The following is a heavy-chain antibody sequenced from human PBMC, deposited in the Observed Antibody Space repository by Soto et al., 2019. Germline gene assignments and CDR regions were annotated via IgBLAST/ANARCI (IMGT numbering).Heavy chain of an antibody. CDR1: GGSISSSSYY. CDR2: IYYSGST. V-gene: IGHV4-39*07. Sequence: SETLSLTCTVSGGSISSSSYYWGWICQPPGKGLEWIGSIYYSGSTYYNPSLKSRVTISVDTSKNQFSLKLSSVTAADTAVYYCARAGYCSGGSCYFDYWGQGTLVTVSS. D-gene: IGHD2-15*01. CDR3: ARAGYCSGGSCYFDY. J-gene: IGHJ4*02.